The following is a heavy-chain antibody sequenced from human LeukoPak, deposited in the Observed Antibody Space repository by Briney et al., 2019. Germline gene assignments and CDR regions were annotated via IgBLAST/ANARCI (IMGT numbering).Heavy chain of an antibody. Sequence: SETLSLTCTVSGDSISTSNSYWGWIRQPPGKGLEWIGSIYYSGNTYYNASLKSRVTISVDTSKNQFSLKLSSVTAADTAVYYCARGHYYDSSGSLPGGYMDVWGKGTTVTVSS. V-gene: IGHV4-39*01. CDR1: GDSISTSNSY. CDR2: IYYSGNT. D-gene: IGHD3-22*01. CDR3: ARGHYYDSSGSLPGGYMDV. J-gene: IGHJ6*03.